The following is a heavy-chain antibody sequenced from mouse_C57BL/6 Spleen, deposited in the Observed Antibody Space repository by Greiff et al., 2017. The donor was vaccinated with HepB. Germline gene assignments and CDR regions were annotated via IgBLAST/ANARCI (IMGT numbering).Heavy chain of an antibody. CDR3: ARSTTVVKDYAMDY. CDR1: GYTFTSYW. Sequence: QVHVKQPGAELVMPGASVKLSCKASGYTFTSYWMHWVKQRPGQGLEWIGEIDPSDSYTNYNQKFKGKSTLTVDKSSSTAYMQLSSLTSEDSAVYYCARSTTVVKDYAMDYWGQGTSVTVSS. J-gene: IGHJ4*01. V-gene: IGHV1-69*01. D-gene: IGHD1-1*01. CDR2: IDPSDSYT.